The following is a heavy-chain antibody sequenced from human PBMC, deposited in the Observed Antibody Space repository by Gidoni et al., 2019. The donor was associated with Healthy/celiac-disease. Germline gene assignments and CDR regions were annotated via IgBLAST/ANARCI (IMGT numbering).Heavy chain of an antibody. D-gene: IGHD3-10*01. V-gene: IGHV5-51*01. CDR3: ARTYYGSGSYSELYYFDY. CDR1: GYSFTSYW. CDR2: IYPGDSDT. Sequence: EVQLVQSGAEVKKPGESLKISCQGSGYSFTSYWIGWVRQMPGKGLEWMGIIYPGDSDTRYSPSFQGQVTISADKSISTAYLQWSSLKASDTAMYYCARTYYGSGSYSELYYFDYWGQGTLVTVSS. J-gene: IGHJ4*02.